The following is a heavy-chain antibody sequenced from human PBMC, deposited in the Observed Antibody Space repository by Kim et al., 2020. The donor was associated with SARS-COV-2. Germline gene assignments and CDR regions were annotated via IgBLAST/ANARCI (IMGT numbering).Heavy chain of an antibody. D-gene: IGHD4-17*01. CDR3: AREFYGALGWFDP. V-gene: IGHV3-66*01. Sequence: YADSVKGRFTISRDNSKNTLYLQMNSLRAEDTAVYYCAREFYGALGWFDPWGQGTLVTVSS. J-gene: IGHJ5*02.